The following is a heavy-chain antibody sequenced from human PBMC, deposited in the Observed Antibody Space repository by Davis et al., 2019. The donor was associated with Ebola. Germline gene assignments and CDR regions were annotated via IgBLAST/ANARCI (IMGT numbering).Heavy chain of an antibody. CDR2: IRPDGSEE. V-gene: IGHV3-7*01. Sequence: GGSLRLSCAASGFTFSSYSMNWVRQAPGKGLEWVANIRPDGSEEQYVDSLKGRITISRDNAKNSLYLQMNSLRDEDTAVYYCARDVLWFGELDYWGQGTLVTVSS. CDR3: ARDVLWFGELDY. J-gene: IGHJ4*02. D-gene: IGHD3-10*01. CDR1: GFTFSSYS.